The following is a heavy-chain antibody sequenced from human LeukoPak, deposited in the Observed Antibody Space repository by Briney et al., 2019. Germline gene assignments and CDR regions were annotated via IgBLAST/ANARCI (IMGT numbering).Heavy chain of an antibody. CDR1: GFTFSSYS. V-gene: IGHV3-21*01. D-gene: IGHD6-13*01. J-gene: IGHJ6*03. Sequence: GGSLRLSCAASGFTFSSYSMNWVRQAPGKGLGWVSSISSSSSYIYYADSVKGRFTISRDNAKNSLYLQMNSLRAEDTAVYYCARIGSLDDYYYYYMDVWGKGTTVTVSS. CDR2: ISSSSSYI. CDR3: ARIGSLDDYYYYYMDV.